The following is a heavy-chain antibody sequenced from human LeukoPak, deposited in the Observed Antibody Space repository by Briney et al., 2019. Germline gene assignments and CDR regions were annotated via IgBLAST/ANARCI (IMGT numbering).Heavy chain of an antibody. Sequence: GGSLRLSCAASGFTFSDYYMSRIRQAPGKGLEWVSYISSSGSTIYYADSVKGRFTISRDNAKNSLYLQMNSLRAEDTAVYYCARELADTYYYDSSGYQYHRGFDYWGQGTLVTVSS. D-gene: IGHD3-22*01. V-gene: IGHV3-11*01. CDR3: ARELADTYYYDSSGYQYHRGFDY. CDR2: ISSSGSTI. J-gene: IGHJ4*02. CDR1: GFTFSDYY.